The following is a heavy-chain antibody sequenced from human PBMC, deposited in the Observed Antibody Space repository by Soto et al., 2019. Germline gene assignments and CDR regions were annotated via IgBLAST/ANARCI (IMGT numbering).Heavy chain of an antibody. D-gene: IGHD1-1*01. CDR3: ARDPRDWNQYDAFDI. CDR1: GFTFISYG. Sequence: PGGSLRLSCAASGFTFISYGMHWVLQAPSKGLEWVAVIWYDGSNKYYADSVKGRFTISRDNSKNTLYLQMNSLRAEDTAVYYCARDPRDWNQYDAFDIWGQGTMVTVSS. V-gene: IGHV3-33*01. J-gene: IGHJ3*02. CDR2: IWYDGSNK.